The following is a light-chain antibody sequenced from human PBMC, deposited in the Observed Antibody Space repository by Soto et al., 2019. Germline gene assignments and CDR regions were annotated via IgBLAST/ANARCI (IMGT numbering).Light chain of an antibody. Sequence: QSVLTQPPSASGTPGQRVTISCSGSSTNIGNNYVYWYQQLPGTAPKLLIYRNDQRPSGVPDRFSGSKSGTSASLAISGLRSEDEADYYCASYTRTTTLVFGGGTKLTVL. J-gene: IGLJ2*01. CDR3: ASYTRTTTLV. CDR1: STNIGNNY. CDR2: RND. V-gene: IGLV1-47*01.